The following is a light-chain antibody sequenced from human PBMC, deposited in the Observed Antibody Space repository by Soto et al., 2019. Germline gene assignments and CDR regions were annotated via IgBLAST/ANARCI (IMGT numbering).Light chain of an antibody. Sequence: QSVLTQPASVSGSPGQSITISCTGTSSDVGGYNYVSWYQQHPGKAPKLMIYEVSNRPSGVSNRFSGSKSVNTASLTISGLQAEDGADYYCSSYTSSSTLYVFGTGTKVTVL. J-gene: IGLJ1*01. CDR1: SSDVGGYNY. CDR2: EVS. V-gene: IGLV2-14*01. CDR3: SSYTSSSTLYV.